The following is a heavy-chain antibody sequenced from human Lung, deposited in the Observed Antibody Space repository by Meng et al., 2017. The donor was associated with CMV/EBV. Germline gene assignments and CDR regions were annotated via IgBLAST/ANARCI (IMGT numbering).Heavy chain of an antibody. J-gene: IGHJ4*02. CDR2: INTDGTTI. CDR3: ARKRTNWRGPVFDY. V-gene: IGHV3-74*01. Sequence: GGPLRLSCAASGFTFSHSWMHWVRQAPGKGLVWVSVINTDGTTINYADSVKGRFTISRDNAKNTLYLQMDSLRADDTALYYCARKRTNWRGPVFDYWGQGXLVTVSS. D-gene: IGHD2-8*01. CDR1: GFTFSHSW.